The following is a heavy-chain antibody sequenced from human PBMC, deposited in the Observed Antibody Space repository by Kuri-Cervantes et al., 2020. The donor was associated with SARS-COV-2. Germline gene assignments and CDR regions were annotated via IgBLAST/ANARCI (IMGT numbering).Heavy chain of an antibody. J-gene: IGHJ6*03. Sequence: GESLKISCAASGFTFSSYGMHWVRQAPGKGLEWVGCIKSKTDGGTTDYAAPVKGRFNISRDDSKNTLYLQMNSLTDEDTAVYYCAREFGDYYYYYYSMDVWGKGTTVTVSS. D-gene: IGHD2-21*02. CDR2: IKSKTDGGTT. V-gene: IGHV3-15*01. CDR1: GFTFSSYG. CDR3: AREFGDYYYYYYSMDV.